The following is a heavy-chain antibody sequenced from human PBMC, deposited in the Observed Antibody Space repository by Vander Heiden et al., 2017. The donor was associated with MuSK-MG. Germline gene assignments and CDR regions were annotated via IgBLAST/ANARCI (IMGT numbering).Heavy chain of an antibody. CDR2: INAGNGNT. D-gene: IGHD2-15*01. CDR1: VDTFTSYA. Sequence: QVQLVQSGAEVKKPGASVKVSCQVFVDTFTSYAMHSVGQAPEQRLEWMGWINAGNGNTKYSQKFQGRVTITRDTSASTAYMELSSLRSEDTAVYYCARDRLRDIVVVVAASGLYGMDVWGQGTTVTVSS. V-gene: IGHV1-3*01. CDR3: ARDRLRDIVVVVAASGLYGMDV. J-gene: IGHJ6*02.